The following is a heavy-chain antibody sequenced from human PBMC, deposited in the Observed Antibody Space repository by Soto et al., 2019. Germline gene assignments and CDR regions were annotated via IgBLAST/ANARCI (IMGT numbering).Heavy chain of an antibody. V-gene: IGHV3-30-3*01. CDR2: ISYDGSNK. CDR1: GFTFSSYA. D-gene: IGHD3-10*01. CDR3: AREADITMVRGLGY. J-gene: IGHJ4*02. Sequence: GGSLRLSCAASGFTFSSYAMHWVRQAPGKGLEWVAVISYDGSNKYYADSVKGRFTISRDNSKNTLYLQMNSLRAEDTAVYYCAREADITMVRGLGYWGQGTLVTVSS.